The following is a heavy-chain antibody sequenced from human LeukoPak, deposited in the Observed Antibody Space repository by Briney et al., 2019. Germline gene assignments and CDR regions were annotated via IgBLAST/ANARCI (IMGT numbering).Heavy chain of an antibody. CDR3: AGVVPGEPRDDY. D-gene: IGHD2-2*01. Sequence: GSLRLSCAASGFTFRSYAMSRVRQAPGKGLEWVSAISGSGGSTYYADSVKGRFTISRDNSKNTLYLQMNSLRAEDTAVYYCAGVVPGEPRDDYWGQGTLVTVSS. CDR1: GFTFRSYA. J-gene: IGHJ4*02. V-gene: IGHV3-23*01. CDR2: ISGSGGST.